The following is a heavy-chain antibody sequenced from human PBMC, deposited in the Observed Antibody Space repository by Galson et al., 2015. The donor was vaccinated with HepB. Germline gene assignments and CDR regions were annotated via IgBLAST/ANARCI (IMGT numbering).Heavy chain of an antibody. CDR2: IHTSGST. J-gene: IGHJ6*03. Sequence: ETLSLTCTVSGGSISGYYWSWIRQPAEKGLEWIGRIHTSGSTNYNPSLKSRVTMSVDTSKNQFSLRLSSVTAADTAVYYCAREGDFWSGYPYYYYYYMDVWDKGTTVTVSS. D-gene: IGHD3-3*01. V-gene: IGHV4-4*07. CDR1: GGSISGYY. CDR3: AREGDFWSGYPYYYYYYMDV.